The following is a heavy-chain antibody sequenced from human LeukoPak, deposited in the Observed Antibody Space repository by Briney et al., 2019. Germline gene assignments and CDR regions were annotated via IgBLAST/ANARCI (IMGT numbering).Heavy chain of an antibody. CDR1: GGSISSYY. D-gene: IGHD4-23*01. CDR3: ARVPNRLRWYYFDY. V-gene: IGHV4-59*12. Sequence: SETLSLTCTVSGGSISSYYWSWIRQPPGKGLEWIGTIYYSGSTYYNPSLKSRVTISVDTSKNQFSLKLSSVTAADTAVYYCARVPNRLRWYYFDYWGQGTLVTVSS. CDR2: IYYSGST. J-gene: IGHJ4*02.